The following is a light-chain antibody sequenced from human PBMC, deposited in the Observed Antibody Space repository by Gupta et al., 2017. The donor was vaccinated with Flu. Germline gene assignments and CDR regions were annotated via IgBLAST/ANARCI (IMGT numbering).Light chain of an antibody. J-gene: IGLJ2*01. CDR1: NTDIDKYKL. CDR2: EDD. CDR3: CSFAGSSTFV. V-gene: IGLV2-23*02. Sequence: TNTDIDKYKLFSWYQQHPGKAPKLLIYEDDKRPSGVSVRFSGSKYGSTASLTISGLQAEDEADYHCCSFAGSSTFVFGGWTKVTVL.